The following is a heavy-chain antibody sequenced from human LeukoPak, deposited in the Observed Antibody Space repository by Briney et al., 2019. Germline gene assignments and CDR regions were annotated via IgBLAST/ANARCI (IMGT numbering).Heavy chain of an antibody. CDR2: ISFDGSNK. CDR1: GFTFSSYA. J-gene: IGHJ3*02. V-gene: IGHV3-30*04. D-gene: IGHD6-13*01. Sequence: GGSLRLSCAASGFTFSSYAMHWLRQAPGKGLESVAVISFDGSNKYSADSVKGRFTISRDNSKNTLYLQMNSLRPEDTALYYCARTRGVAAAATYFGSVHDAFDIWDQGTMVTVSS. CDR3: ARTRGVAAAATYFGSVHDAFDI.